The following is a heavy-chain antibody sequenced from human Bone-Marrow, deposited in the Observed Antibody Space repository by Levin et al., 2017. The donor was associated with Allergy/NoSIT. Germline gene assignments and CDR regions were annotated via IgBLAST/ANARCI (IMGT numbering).Heavy chain of an antibody. CDR1: GGSISSDPYF. V-gene: IGHV4-31*11. CDR2: IYYSGSS. J-gene: IGHJ4*02. D-gene: IGHD4-17*01. CDR3: ARGSSDYGDYGCYFDF. Sequence: LSQTLSLTCAVSGGSISSDPYFWSWIRHHPRKGLEWIGYIYYSGSSYYNPSLKSRLTISVDTSKNHFSLKLSSVTAADTAVYYCARGSSDYGDYGCYFDFWGRGTLVTVSS.